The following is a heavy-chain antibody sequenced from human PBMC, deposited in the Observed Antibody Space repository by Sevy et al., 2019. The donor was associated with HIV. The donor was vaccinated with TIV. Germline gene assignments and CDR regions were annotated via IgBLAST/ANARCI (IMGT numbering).Heavy chain of an antibody. J-gene: IGHJ4*02. V-gene: IGHV4-4*02. D-gene: IGHD3-10*01. CDR1: GGSINSNNW. CDR2: IYHSGSI. CDR3: ASRLWFGGLGGGYFDY. Sequence: SETLSLTCAVSGGSINSNNWWSWVRQPPGKGLEWIGEIYHSGSINYNPSLKSRVTISVDKSKKQFSLKVNSVTAADTAGYYWASRLWFGGLGGGYFDYWGQGTLVTVSS.